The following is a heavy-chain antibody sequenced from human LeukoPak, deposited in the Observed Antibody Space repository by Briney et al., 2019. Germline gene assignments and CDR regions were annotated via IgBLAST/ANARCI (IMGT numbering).Heavy chain of an antibody. CDR3: ARALNWNLDY. D-gene: IGHD1-1*01. V-gene: IGHV3-30*01. Sequence: PGRALRLSCAASGFTFSSYVMPWVRQAPGKGLEWVAVISYDGSNTYYADSVTGRFTISRDNSKNTLYLQMNSLRAEDTAVYYCARALNWNLDYWGQGTLVTVSS. CDR2: ISYDGSNT. CDR1: GFTFSSYV. J-gene: IGHJ4*02.